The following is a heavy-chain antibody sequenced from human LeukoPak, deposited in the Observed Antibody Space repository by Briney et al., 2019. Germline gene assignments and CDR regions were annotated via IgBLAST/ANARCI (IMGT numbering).Heavy chain of an antibody. D-gene: IGHD6-19*01. CDR1: GGSISSSSYY. J-gene: IGHJ3*02. V-gene: IGHV4-39*07. Sequence: PSETLCLTCTVSGGSISSSSYYWGWIRQPPGKELEWIGSFSSAGSTYYNPSLKSRVTISVDTSKNQFSLKLSSVTAADTAVYYCARPRTSGWYFGAFDIWGQGTMVTVSS. CDR2: FSSAGST. CDR3: ARPRTSGWYFGAFDI.